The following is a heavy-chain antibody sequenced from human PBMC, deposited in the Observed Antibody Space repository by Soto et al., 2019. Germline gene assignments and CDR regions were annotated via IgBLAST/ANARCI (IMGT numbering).Heavy chain of an antibody. CDR2: IIPILGIA. D-gene: IGHD2-2*01. V-gene: IGHV1-69*08. CDR3: ARDRGYCSSTSCYGNWFDP. Sequence: QVQLVQSGAEVKKPGSSVKVSCKASGGTFSSYTISWVRQAPGQGLEWMGRIIPILGIANYAQKFQGRVTITADKXXSXAXXELSSLRSEDTAVYYCARDRGYCSSTSCYGNWFDPWGQGTLVTVSS. J-gene: IGHJ5*02. CDR1: GGTFSSYT.